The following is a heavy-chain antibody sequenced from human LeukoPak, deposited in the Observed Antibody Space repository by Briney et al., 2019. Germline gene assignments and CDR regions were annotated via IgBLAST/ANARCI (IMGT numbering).Heavy chain of an antibody. D-gene: IGHD2-21*02. CDR1: GFTFSNYA. CDR3: ARDLRLKELAYCGGDCLDY. Sequence: AGGSLRLSCAASGFTFSNYAMHWVRQAPGKGLEYVSAISSNGGSTYYANSVKGRFTISRDNSKNTLYLQMSSLRAEDMAVYYCARDLRLKELAYCGGDCLDYWGQGTLVTVSS. J-gene: IGHJ4*02. CDR2: ISSNGGST. V-gene: IGHV3-64*01.